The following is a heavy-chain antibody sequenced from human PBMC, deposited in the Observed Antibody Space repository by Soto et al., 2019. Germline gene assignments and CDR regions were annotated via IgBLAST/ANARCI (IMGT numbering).Heavy chain of an antibody. CDR3: ARDRGTFPGAFDI. J-gene: IGHJ3*02. CDR1: GGTFSSYT. Sequence: GASVKVSCKASGGTFSSYTISWVRQAPGQGLEWMGRIIPILGIANYAQKFQGRVTITADKSTRAAYMERSSLRSEDTAVYYCARDRGTFPGAFDIWGQGTMVTVSS. V-gene: IGHV1-69*04. CDR2: IIPILGIA.